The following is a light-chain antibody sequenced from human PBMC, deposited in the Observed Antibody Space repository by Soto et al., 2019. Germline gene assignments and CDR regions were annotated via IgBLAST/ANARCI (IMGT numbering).Light chain of an antibody. J-gene: IGKJ4*01. CDR2: DVS. Sequence: ELVLTQSPATLSLSPGESATLSCRASQTVSSYLAWYQQKPGQAPRLLIYDVSIRATDIPARFSGSGSGTDFTLTISSLESEDFAMYYCQHRSNWPLTFGGGTKVEIK. CDR3: QHRSNWPLT. V-gene: IGKV3-11*01. CDR1: QTVSSY.